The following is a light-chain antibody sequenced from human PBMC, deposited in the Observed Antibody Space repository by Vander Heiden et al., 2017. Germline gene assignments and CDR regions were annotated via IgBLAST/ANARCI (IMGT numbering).Light chain of an antibody. CDR3: QQNNHFPPT. V-gene: IGKV1-16*02. CDR1: QGIGNY. Sequence: IRMTQSPSSLSASVGDRVTITCRASQGIGNYLDWFQQKPGKAPKLLIYAASSLRSGVPSKLSGSGSGTEFTLTINSLQPEDFATYYCQQNNHFPPTFGQGTKVEIK. J-gene: IGKJ1*01. CDR2: AAS.